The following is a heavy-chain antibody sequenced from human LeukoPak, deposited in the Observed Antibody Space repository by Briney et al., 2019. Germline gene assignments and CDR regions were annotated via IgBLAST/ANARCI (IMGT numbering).Heavy chain of an antibody. CDR3: ARPLSLGYCSGGSCYGRGAWFDR. D-gene: IGHD2-15*01. CDR1: GGSISSSNW. Sequence: SETLSLTCAVSGGSISSSNWWSWVRQPPGKGLEWIGQIYHSGSTNYNPSLKSRVTISVDKSKNQFSLKPRSVTAADTAVYYCARPLSLGYCSGGSCYGRGAWFDRWGQGTLVTVSS. CDR2: IYHSGST. J-gene: IGHJ5*02. V-gene: IGHV4-4*02.